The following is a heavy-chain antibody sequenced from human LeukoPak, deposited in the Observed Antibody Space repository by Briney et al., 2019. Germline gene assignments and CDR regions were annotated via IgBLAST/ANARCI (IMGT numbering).Heavy chain of an antibody. CDR3: VRGGWLVPY. D-gene: IGHD6-6*01. J-gene: IGHJ4*02. Sequence: GGALRLSGAASGFTFSSYSMNWVRQARGKGLERVASISSSSSYIYYADSVKGRFTISRDNAKNSLYLQMNSLRAEDTAVYYGVRGGWLVPYLGQGSLVSDPS. V-gene: IGHV3-21*01. CDR1: GFTFSSYS. CDR2: ISSSSSYI.